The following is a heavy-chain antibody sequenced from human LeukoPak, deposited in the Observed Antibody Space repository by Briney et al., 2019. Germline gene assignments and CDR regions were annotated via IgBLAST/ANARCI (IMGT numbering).Heavy chain of an antibody. CDR1: GGSISSGGYY. CDR3: ARSIWGGLKAFDI. J-gene: IGHJ3*02. CDR2: IYYSGST. D-gene: IGHD3-16*01. Sequence: PSETLSLTCTVSGGSISSGGYYWSWLRQHPGKGLEWIGYIYYSGSTYYNPSLKSRVTISVDTSKNQFSLKLSSVTAADTAVYYCARSIWGGLKAFDIWGQGTMVTVSS. V-gene: IGHV4-31*03.